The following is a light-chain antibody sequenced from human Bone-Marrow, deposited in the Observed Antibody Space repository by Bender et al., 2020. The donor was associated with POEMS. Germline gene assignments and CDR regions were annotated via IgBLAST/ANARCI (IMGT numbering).Light chain of an antibody. CDR1: SRDVGSYNL. V-gene: IGLV2-23*01. CDR3: CSYAENNFFV. J-gene: IGLJ3*02. CDR2: EGD. Sequence: QSVLTQPPSVSGAPGQRVTISCTGTSRDVGSYNLVSWYQQHPGKAPKLVIYEGDKRPSGISSRFSGSKSGNTASLTISGLQTEDEAHYYCCSYAENNFFVFGGGTKLTVL.